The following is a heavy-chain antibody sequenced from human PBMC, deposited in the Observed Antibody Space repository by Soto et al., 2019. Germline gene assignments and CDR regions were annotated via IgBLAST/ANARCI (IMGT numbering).Heavy chain of an antibody. D-gene: IGHD2-2*01. CDR3: ARCYQVVSGAYGGLVDY. CDR1: CYTFTSYG. V-gene: IGHV1-18*01. CDR2: ISAYNGNT. J-gene: IGHJ4*02. Sequence: SVKVSSKSSCYTFTSYGISWVRQAPGQGLEWMGWISAYNGNTNYAQKLQGRVTMTTDTSTSTAYMELRTLRSADTAVYSCARCYQVVSGAYGGLVDYWGQGTLVTVSS.